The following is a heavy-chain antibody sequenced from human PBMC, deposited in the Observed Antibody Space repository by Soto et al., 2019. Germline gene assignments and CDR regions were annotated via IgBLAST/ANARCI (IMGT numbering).Heavy chain of an antibody. CDR2: IYYSGST. J-gene: IGHJ6*02. Sequence: QVQLQESGPGLVKPSETLSLTCTVSGGSISSYYWCWIRQPPGKGLEWFGYIYYSGSTNDNPSLKGRVTKSVDTSQNQCSLRLSSVTAADTAVYYCARLVLYYYYYGMHFLGQGTTVTVSS. CDR3: ARLVLYYYYYGMHF. D-gene: IGHD6-13*01. CDR1: GGSISSYY. V-gene: IGHV4-59*01.